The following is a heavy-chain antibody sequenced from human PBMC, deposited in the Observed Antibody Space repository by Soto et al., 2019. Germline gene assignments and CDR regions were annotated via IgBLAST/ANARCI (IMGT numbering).Heavy chain of an antibody. CDR3: ARHGTYYYDSSGYLDY. Sequence: SETLSLTCTVSGGSISSYYWSWIRQPPGKGLEWIGYIYYSGSTNYNPSLKSRVTISVDTSKNQFSLKLSSVTAADTAVFYCARHGTYYYDSSGYLDYWGQGTLVTVS. D-gene: IGHD3-22*01. CDR2: IYYSGST. J-gene: IGHJ4*02. V-gene: IGHV4-59*08. CDR1: GGSISSYY.